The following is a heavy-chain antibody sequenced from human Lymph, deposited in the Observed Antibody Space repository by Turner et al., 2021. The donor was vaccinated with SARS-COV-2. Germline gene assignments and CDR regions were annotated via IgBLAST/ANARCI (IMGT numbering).Heavy chain of an antibody. Sequence: EVQLVQSGAEVKKPGESLKISCKGSGYSFTSYWIGWVRQMPGKGLEWMGIIYPGDSETIYSPSFQGQVTISADKSISTAYLQWSSLKASDTAMYYCARRGEATRSWAALDYWGQGTLVTVSS. D-gene: IGHD2-15*01. CDR1: GYSFTSYW. CDR2: IYPGDSET. V-gene: IGHV5-51*01. CDR3: ARRGEATRSWAALDY. J-gene: IGHJ4*02.